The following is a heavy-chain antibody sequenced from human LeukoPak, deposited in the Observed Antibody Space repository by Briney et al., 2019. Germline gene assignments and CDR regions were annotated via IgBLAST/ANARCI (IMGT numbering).Heavy chain of an antibody. Sequence: GGSLRLSCAASGFSFSSYTMNWVRQAPGKGLEWISYISSSSSTIYYADSVKGRFTISRDNAKNSLYLQMNSLRDEDTAVYYCARSGLYSGSYGYWGQGTLVTVSS. CDR1: GFSFSSYT. D-gene: IGHD1-26*01. V-gene: IGHV3-48*02. CDR3: ARSGLYSGSYGY. CDR2: ISSSSSTI. J-gene: IGHJ4*02.